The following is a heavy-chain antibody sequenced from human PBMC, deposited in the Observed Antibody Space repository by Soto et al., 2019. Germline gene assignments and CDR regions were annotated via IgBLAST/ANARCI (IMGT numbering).Heavy chain of an antibody. Sequence: NPGGSPRISCAGAGFSFDNAWINWVRQAPGKGLEWVGRIKSKALGGTTDFAAPVRGRFAITRDDSRNMAYMQMNSLNTEDTAVYYCTTDSCSAMIKVRFDYLGQEALLTISS. D-gene: IGHD3-22*01. V-gene: IGHV3-15*07. J-gene: IGHJ4*01. CDR3: TTDSCSAMIKVRFDY. CDR1: GFSFDNAW. CDR2: IKSKALGGTT.